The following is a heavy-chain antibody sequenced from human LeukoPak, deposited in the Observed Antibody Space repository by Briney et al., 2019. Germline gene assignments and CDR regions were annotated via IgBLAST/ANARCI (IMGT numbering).Heavy chain of an antibody. D-gene: IGHD3-3*01. Sequence: PGGSLRLSCAASGFTFSSYGMHWVRQAPGKGLEWVAVIWYDGSNKYYADSVKGRFTISRDNSKNTPYLQMNSLRAEDTAVYYCARDPRSGYDFWSGYYTVHYYYYYMDVWGKGTTVTVSS. CDR1: GFTFSSYG. CDR2: IWYDGSNK. J-gene: IGHJ6*03. V-gene: IGHV3-33*01. CDR3: ARDPRSGYDFWSGYYTVHYYYYYMDV.